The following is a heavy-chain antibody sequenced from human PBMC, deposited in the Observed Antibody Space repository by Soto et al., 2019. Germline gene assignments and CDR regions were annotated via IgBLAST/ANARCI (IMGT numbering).Heavy chain of an antibody. J-gene: IGHJ4*02. Sequence: QVQLVESGGGVVQPGRSLRLSCAASGFTFSYYAMHWVRQAPGKGLGWVAVISYDGSDKYYADSVKGWFTISRDNSRNTLNLQMNSLRADDTAVYYCAKGLGELSPESYDYWGQGTLITVSS. CDR3: AKGLGELSPESYDY. V-gene: IGHV3-30*18. CDR2: ISYDGSDK. CDR1: GFTFSYYA. D-gene: IGHD3-16*02.